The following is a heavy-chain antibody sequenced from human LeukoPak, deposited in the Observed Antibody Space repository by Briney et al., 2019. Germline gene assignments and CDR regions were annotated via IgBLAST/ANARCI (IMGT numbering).Heavy chain of an antibody. CDR1: GGSVSSNNW. D-gene: IGHD2-21*01. CDR2: IFHSGST. J-gene: IGHJ4*02. CDR3: ARGRGYRGGYFDY. V-gene: IGHV4-4*02. Sequence: PSETLSLTCAVSGGSVSSNNWWSWVRQSPGKGLEWIGEIFHSGSTNDNPSLKSRLTISVDKSKNHFSLKLTSVTAADTAIYYCARGRGYRGGYFDYWGQGTLVTVSS.